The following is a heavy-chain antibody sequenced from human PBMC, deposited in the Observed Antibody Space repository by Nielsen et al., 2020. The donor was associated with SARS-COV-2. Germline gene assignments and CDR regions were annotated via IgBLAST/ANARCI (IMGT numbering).Heavy chain of an antibody. CDR3: ARSRADYYGSGSYLGIDY. J-gene: IGHJ4*02. Sequence: GESLKISCKGSGYSFTSYWIGWVRQMPGKGLEWMGIIYPGDSDTRYSPSFQGQVTISADKSISTAYLQWSSLKASDTAMYYCARSRADYYGSGSYLGIDYWGQGTLVTVSS. V-gene: IGHV5-51*01. CDR1: GYSFTSYW. CDR2: IYPGDSDT. D-gene: IGHD3-10*01.